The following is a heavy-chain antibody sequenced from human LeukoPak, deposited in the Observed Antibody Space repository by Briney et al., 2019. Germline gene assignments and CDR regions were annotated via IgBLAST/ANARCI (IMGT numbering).Heavy chain of an antibody. D-gene: IGHD1-14*01. CDR1: GFTFSSYS. CDR2: ISSSSSYI. Sequence: GGSLRLSCAASGFTFSSYSMNWVRQAPGKGLEWVSSISSSSSYIYYADSVKGRFTISRDNAKNSLYLQMNSLRAEDTAVYYCAKWANDRQAFDIWGQGTMVTASS. CDR3: AKWANDRQAFDI. J-gene: IGHJ3*02. V-gene: IGHV3-21*01.